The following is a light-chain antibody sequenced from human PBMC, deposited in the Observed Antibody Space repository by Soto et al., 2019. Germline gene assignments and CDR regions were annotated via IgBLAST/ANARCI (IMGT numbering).Light chain of an antibody. J-gene: IGLJ1*01. V-gene: IGLV2-14*03. Sequence: QSVLTQPASVSGSPGQSITISCTGTSIDVGGYNYVSWYQHHPGKVPQLMIYDVSNRPSGVSNRFSGSKSGNTASLTISGLQAEDEADYYCYSYTSSNTYVFGTGTKVTVL. CDR1: SIDVGGYNY. CDR3: YSYTSSNTYV. CDR2: DVS.